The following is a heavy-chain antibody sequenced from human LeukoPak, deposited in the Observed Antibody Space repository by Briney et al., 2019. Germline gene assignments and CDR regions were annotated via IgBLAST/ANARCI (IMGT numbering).Heavy chain of an antibody. CDR3: ASWNGDQGGYFEH. CDR2: IRYDGTKK. CDR1: GFTFSGYG. J-gene: IGHJ4*02. Sequence: GGSLRLSCAASGFTFSGYGMQWVRQAPGKGLDWLAVIRYDGTKKYYADSVKGRFTISRDNSENTLFLQMNSLRDDDAAVYYCASWNGDQGGYFEHWGQGTLVTVSS. V-gene: IGHV3-33*01. D-gene: IGHD1-1*01.